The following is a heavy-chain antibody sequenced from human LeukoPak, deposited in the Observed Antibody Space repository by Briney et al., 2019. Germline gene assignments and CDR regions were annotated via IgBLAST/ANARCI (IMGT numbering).Heavy chain of an antibody. Sequence: PSETLSLTCAVYGGSFNGYYWSWIRQPPWKFLYWIGEINHSGTTNYNPSLKCRLTISVDTSKNLFSLKLSSVTTSHRAVYYCARGLHGDYYLDSWGQGTLVTVFS. CDR1: GGSFNGYY. CDR3: ARGLHGDYYLDS. CDR2: INHSGTT. D-gene: IGHD4-17*01. J-gene: IGHJ4*02. V-gene: IGHV4-34*01.